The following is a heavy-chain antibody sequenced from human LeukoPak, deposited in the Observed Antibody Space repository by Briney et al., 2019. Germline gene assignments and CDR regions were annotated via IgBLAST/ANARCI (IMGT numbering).Heavy chain of an antibody. CDR2: SGSCSNR. D-gene: IGHD3-22*01. CDR3: ANRHDSSGYFFNY. V-gene: IGHV3-23*01. Sequence: SGSCSNRYYADSVKGRFSISRDNSKNMLYLQMGSLRAEDTATYYCANRHDSSGYFFNYWGQGTLVTVSS. J-gene: IGHJ4*02.